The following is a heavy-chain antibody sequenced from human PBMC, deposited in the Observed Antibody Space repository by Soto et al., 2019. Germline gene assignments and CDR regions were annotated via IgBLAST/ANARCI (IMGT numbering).Heavy chain of an antibody. J-gene: IGHJ3*02. CDR1: GGSFSGYY. CDR3: ARAHYDSTPQPLPVDAFDI. CDR2: IYYSGST. V-gene: IGHV4-59*01. D-gene: IGHD3-22*01. Sequence: SETLSLTCAVYGGSFSGYYWSWIRQLPGKGLEWIGYIYYSGSTNYNPSLKSRVTISVDTSKNQFSLKLSSVTAADTAVYYCARAHYDSTPQPLPVDAFDIWGQGTMVTVSS.